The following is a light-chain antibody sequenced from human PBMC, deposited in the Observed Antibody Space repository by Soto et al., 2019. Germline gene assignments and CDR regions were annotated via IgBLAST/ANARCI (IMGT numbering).Light chain of an antibody. CDR2: GAS. J-gene: IGKJ1*01. Sequence: PGDRVTLSCRASQSGSSSYLTWYQQKPGQAPRLLIYGASTRATGIPARFSGSGSGTDFTLTISSLQPEDFAVYYCQQDYNLPLTFGQGTKVEIK. V-gene: IGKV3D-7*01. CDR3: QQDYNLPLT. CDR1: QSGSSSY.